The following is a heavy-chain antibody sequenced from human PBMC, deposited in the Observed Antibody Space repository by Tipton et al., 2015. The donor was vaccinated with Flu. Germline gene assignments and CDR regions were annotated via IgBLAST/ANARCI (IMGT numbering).Heavy chain of an antibody. V-gene: IGHV3-33*01. Sequence: SGFTFSSYGMHWVRQAPGKGLEWVAVIWYDGSNKYYADSVKGRFTISRDNSKNTLYLQMNSLRAEDTAVYYCARDRLSRWWSFDYWGQGTLVTVSS. CDR2: IWYDGSNK. CDR1: GFTFSSYG. D-gene: IGHD2-15*01. CDR3: ARDRLSRWWSFDY. J-gene: IGHJ4*02.